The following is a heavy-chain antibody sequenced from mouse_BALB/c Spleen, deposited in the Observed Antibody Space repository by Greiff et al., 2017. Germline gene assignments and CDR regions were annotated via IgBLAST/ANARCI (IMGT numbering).Heavy chain of an antibody. V-gene: IGHV14-4*02. CDR3: NAGGNWRFAY. J-gene: IGHJ3*01. D-gene: IGHD2-1*01. CDR2: IDPENGDT. Sequence: VQLQQSGAELVRSGASVKLSCTASGFNIKDYYMHWVKQRPEQGLEWIGWIDPENGDTEYAPKFQGKATMTADTSSNTAYLQLSSLTSEDTAVYYCNAGGNWRFAYWGQGTLVTVSA. CDR1: GFNIKDYY.